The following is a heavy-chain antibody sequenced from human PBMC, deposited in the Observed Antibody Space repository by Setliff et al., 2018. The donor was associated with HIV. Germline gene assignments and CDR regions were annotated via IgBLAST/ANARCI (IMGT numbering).Heavy chain of an antibody. CDR2: IYYSGST. CDR1: GGSISSRSYF. Sequence: SETLSLTCTVSGGSISSRSYFWGWIRQPPGKGLEWIGSIYYSGSTYYNPSLKSRVTISVDTSKNQFSLKLSSVTAADTAVFFCARHLYWSPDAFDIWGQGTLVTVSS. D-gene: IGHD3-16*01. CDR3: ARHLYWSPDAFDI. J-gene: IGHJ3*02. V-gene: IGHV4-39*01.